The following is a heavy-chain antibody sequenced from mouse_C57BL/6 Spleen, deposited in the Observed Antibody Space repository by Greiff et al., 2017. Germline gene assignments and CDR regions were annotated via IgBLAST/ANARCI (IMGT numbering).Heavy chain of an antibody. CDR1: GFSLTSYA. D-gene: IGHD2-3*01. CDR3: ARDGYGYYAMDY. CDR2: IWPGGGT. J-gene: IGHJ4*01. Sequence: VQLQESGPGLVAPSPSLSITCTVSGFSLTSYAISWVRQPPGKGLEWIGVIWPGGGTNYNSALKSRLSISKDNSNSQVFLKMNSLQTDDTAMYYCARDGYGYYAMDYWGQGTSVTVSS. V-gene: IGHV2-9-1*01.